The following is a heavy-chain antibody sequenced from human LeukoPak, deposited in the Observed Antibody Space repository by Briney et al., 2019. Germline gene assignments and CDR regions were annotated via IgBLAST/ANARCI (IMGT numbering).Heavy chain of an antibody. Sequence: SETLSLTCTVSGGSISSYYWSWIRQPPRKGLEWIGYIYYSGSTNYNPSLKSRVTISVDTSKNQFSLKLSSVTAADTAVYYCARTASPFYYYDSSGGFDYWGQGTLVTVSS. J-gene: IGHJ4*02. D-gene: IGHD3-22*01. CDR1: GGSISSYY. CDR3: ARTASPFYYYDSSGGFDY. CDR2: IYYSGST. V-gene: IGHV4-59*01.